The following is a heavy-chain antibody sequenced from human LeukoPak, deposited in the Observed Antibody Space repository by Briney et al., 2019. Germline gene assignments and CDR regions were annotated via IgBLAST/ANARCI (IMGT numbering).Heavy chain of an antibody. CDR1: GYTFTSYG. CDR2: ISAYNGNT. Sequence: ASVKVSCKASGYTFTSYGISWVRQAPGQGLEWMGWISAYNGNTNYAQKLQGRVTMTTDTSTSTAYMELRSLRSDDTAVYYCARVPRRENGSGSIYIEEDWFDSWGQGTLVTVSS. D-gene: IGHD3-10*01. J-gene: IGHJ5*01. V-gene: IGHV1-18*01. CDR3: ARVPRRENGSGSIYIEEDWFDS.